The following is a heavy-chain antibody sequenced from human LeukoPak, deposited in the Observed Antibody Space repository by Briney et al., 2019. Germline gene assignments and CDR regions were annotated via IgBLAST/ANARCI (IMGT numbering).Heavy chain of an antibody. CDR2: INPNSGGT. CDR1: GYTFTGDY. V-gene: IGHV1-2*02. Sequence: GASVKVSCKASGYTFTGDYMHWVRQAPGQGLEWMGWINPNSGGTNYAQKFQGRATMTRDTSISTAYMELSRLRSDDTAVYYCARPVSGDGTAAAQFDYWGQGTLVTVSS. J-gene: IGHJ4*02. D-gene: IGHD6-13*01. CDR3: ARPVSGDGTAAAQFDY.